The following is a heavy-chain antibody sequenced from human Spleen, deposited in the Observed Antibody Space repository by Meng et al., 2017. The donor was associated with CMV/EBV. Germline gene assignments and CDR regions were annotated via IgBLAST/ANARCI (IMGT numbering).Heavy chain of an antibody. CDR3: ASREGGY. Sequence: GESLKISCAASGFTFSSYSMNWVRQAPGKGLEWVSSITSSGGYVYYADSVKGRFTVSRDNAKNSLWLQMNSLRAEDTAVYYCASREGGYWGQGTLVTVSS. D-gene: IGHD3-10*01. CDR2: ITSSGGYV. V-gene: IGHV3-21*06. CDR1: GFTFSSYS. J-gene: IGHJ4*02.